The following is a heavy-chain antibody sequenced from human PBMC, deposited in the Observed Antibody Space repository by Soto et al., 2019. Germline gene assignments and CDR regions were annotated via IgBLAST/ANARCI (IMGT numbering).Heavy chain of an antibody. CDR1: GFTFSSYA. D-gene: IGHD6-19*01. V-gene: IGHV3-30-3*01. Sequence: QVQLVESGGGVVQPGRSLRLSCAASGFTFSSYAMHWVRQAPGKGLEWVAVISYDGSNKYYADSVKGRFTISRDNSKNTMYLQMNSLRAEDTAVYYCAIAAVAGTRVRNYFDYWGQGTLVTVSS. CDR3: AIAAVAGTRVRNYFDY. CDR2: ISYDGSNK. J-gene: IGHJ4*02.